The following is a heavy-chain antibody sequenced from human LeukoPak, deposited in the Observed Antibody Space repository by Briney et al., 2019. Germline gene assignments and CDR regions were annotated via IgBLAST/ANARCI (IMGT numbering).Heavy chain of an antibody. CDR2: ISGSGGST. CDR1: GVTFSSYT. V-gene: IGHV3-23*01. CDR3: AKDNYDSGSSGFDY. J-gene: IGHJ4*02. Sequence: GGSLRLSCAASGVTFSSYTMSWVRQAPGKGLEWVSAISGSGGSTHYADSVKGRFTISRDNSKNTLYLQMNCLRAEGTAVYYCAKDNYDSGSSGFDYWGQGTLVTVSS. D-gene: IGHD3-10*01.